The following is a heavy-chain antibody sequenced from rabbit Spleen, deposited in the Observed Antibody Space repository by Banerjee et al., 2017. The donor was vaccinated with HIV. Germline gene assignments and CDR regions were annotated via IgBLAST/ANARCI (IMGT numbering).Heavy chain of an antibody. J-gene: IGHJ3*01. CDR2: IGAGVSYTT. CDR1: GFSFSYSDY. D-gene: IGHD1-1*01. V-gene: IGHV1S45*01. CDR3: ARKDVGGSISL. Sequence: QEQLEESGGDLVKPGASLTLTCTASGFSFSYSDYMCWVRQPPGKGPEWIACIGAGVSYTTYYATWAKGRFTISKTSSTTVTLQMTSLTAADTATYFCARKDVGGSISLWGQGTLVTVS.